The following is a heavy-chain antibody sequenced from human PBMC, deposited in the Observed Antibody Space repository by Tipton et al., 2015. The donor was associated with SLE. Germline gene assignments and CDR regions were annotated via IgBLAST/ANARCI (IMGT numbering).Heavy chain of an antibody. CDR3: ARAGGYCSGGSCYPLYYYYYMDV. V-gene: IGHV3-33*01. J-gene: IGHJ6*03. CDR1: GFTFSSYG. D-gene: IGHD2-15*01. CDR2: IWYDGSNK. Sequence: SLRLSCAASGFTFSSYGMHWVRQAPGKGLEWVAVIWYDGSNKYYADSVKGRFTISRDNSKNTLYLQMNSLRAEDTAVYYCARAGGYCSGGSCYPLYYYYYMDVWGKGTTVTVSS.